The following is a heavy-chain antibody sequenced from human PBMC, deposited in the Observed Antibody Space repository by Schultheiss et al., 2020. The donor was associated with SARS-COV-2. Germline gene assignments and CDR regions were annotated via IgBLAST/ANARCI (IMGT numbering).Heavy chain of an antibody. CDR1: GFSLSTSGVG. CDR2: IDWDDDK. CDR3: ARIRMGSIAARPGGMDV. V-gene: IGHV2-70*01. J-gene: IGHJ6*02. Sequence: SGPTLVKPTQTLTLTCTFSGFSLSTSGVGVGWIRQPPGKALEWLALIDWDDDKYYSTSLKTRLTISKDTSKNQVVLTMTNMDPVDTATYYCARIRMGSIAARPGGMDVWGQGTTVTVSS. D-gene: IGHD6-6*01.